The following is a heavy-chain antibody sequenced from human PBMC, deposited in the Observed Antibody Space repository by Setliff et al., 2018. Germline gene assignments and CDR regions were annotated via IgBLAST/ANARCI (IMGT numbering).Heavy chain of an antibody. CDR3: ARDLGHGGDSDY. V-gene: IGHV4-4*07. CDR1: GGSISSYY. J-gene: IGHJ4*02. Sequence: SETLSLTCTVSGGSISSYYWSWIRQPAGKGLEWIGHIYIGGSANYNPSLKSRVTMSVDTSKNQFSLKLNSVTATDTAVYYCARDLGHGGDSDYWGQGILVTVSS. D-gene: IGHD2-21*02. CDR2: IYIGGSA.